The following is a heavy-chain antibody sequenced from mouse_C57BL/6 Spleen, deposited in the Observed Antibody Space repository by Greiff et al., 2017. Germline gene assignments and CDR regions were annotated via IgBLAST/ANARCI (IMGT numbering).Heavy chain of an antibody. J-gene: IGHJ4*01. D-gene: IGHD2-1*01. V-gene: IGHV1-72*01. CDR1: GYTFTSYW. Sequence: QVQLQQPGAELVKPGASVKLSCKASGYTFTSYWMHWVKQRPGRGLERIGRIDPNSGGTKYNEKFKSKATLTVDKPSSTAYMQLSSLTSEDSAVYYCAVYGNDYAMDYWGQGTSVTVSS. CDR2: IDPNSGGT. CDR3: AVYGNDYAMDY.